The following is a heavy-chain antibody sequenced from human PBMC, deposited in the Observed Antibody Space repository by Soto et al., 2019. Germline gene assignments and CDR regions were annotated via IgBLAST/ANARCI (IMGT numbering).Heavy chain of an antibody. CDR3: ARDPYSSGWLDY. CDR1: GFTFSSYA. D-gene: IGHD6-19*01. CDR2: ISYDGSNK. Sequence: GGSLRLSCAASGFTFSSYAMHWVRQAPGKGLEWVAVISYDGSNKYYADSVKGRFTISRDNSKNTLYLQMNSLRAEDTAVYYCARDPYSSGWLDYWGQGTLVTVSS. J-gene: IGHJ4*02. V-gene: IGHV3-30-3*01.